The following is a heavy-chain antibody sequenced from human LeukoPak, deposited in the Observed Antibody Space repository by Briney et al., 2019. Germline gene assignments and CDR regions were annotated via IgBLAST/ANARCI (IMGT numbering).Heavy chain of an antibody. V-gene: IGHV3-30*04. CDR2: ISYDGSNK. Sequence: PGGSLRLSCAVSGFTFSSYAMHWVRQAPGKGLEWVAVISYDGSNKYYADSVKGRFTISRDNSKNTLYLQMNSLRAEDTAVYYCARVPDWSGYYNDYYYGMDVWGQGTTVTVSS. J-gene: IGHJ6*02. CDR1: GFTFSSYA. CDR3: ARVPDWSGYYNDYYYGMDV. D-gene: IGHD3-3*01.